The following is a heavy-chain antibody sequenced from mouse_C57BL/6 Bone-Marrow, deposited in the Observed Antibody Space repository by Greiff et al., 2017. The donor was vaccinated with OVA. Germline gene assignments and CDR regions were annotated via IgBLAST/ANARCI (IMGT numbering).Heavy chain of an antibody. V-gene: IGHV1-81*01. CDR2: IYPRSGNT. D-gene: IGHD2-3*01. J-gene: IGHJ2*01. CDR1: GYTFTSYG. Sequence: QVQLQQSGAELARPGASVKLSCKASGYTFTSYGISWVKQRTGQGLEWIGEIYPRSGNTYYNEKFKGKATLTAEKSSSTAYMELRSLTSEDSAVYFCARDYDGYHGDYFDYWGQGTTLTVSS. CDR3: ARDYDGYHGDYFDY.